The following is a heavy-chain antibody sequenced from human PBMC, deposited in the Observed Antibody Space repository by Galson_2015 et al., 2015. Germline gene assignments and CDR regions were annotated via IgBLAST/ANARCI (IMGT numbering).Heavy chain of an antibody. CDR3: ARVAVGSAASAFEI. CDR2: IGSAGDT. V-gene: IGHV3-13*04. D-gene: IGHD6-13*01. J-gene: IGHJ3*02. Sequence: SLRLSCAASGFMLRSYDMHWVRQATGKGLEWVSGIGSAGDTYSAASVEGRITISRENAKNSLYLQMNSLRAGDTAVYYCARVAVGSAASAFEIWGQGTMVTVSS. CDR1: GFMLRSYD.